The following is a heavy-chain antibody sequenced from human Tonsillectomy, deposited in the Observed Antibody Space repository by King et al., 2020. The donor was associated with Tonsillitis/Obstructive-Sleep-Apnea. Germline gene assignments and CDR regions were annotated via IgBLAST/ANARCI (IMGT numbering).Heavy chain of an antibody. CDR1: GYTFTDYY. CDR2: INPNSGDT. V-gene: IGHV1-2*06. Sequence: QVQLVESGAELKKPGASVKVSCKASGYTFTDYYIHWVRQAPGQGLEWMGRINPNSGDTKYAQKFQGSVTLTRDTSISTAYMELSSLRSDDTAVYYCTSGASGNSWDYLGQGTLVTVSS. CDR3: TSGASGNSWDY. J-gene: IGHJ4*02. D-gene: IGHD1-26*01.